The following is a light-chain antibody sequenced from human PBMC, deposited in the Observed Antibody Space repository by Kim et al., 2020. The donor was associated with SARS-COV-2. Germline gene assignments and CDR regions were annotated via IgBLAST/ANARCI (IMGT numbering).Light chain of an antibody. V-gene: IGLV4-69*01. CDR2: LNSDGSH. Sequence: LGASVKLTCTLSSGHSSYAIAWHQQQPEKGPRYLMKLNSDGSHSKGDGIPDRFSGSSSGAERYLTISSLQSEDEADYYCQTWGSGVFGGGTKLTVL. J-gene: IGLJ3*02. CDR1: SGHSSYA. CDR3: QTWGSGV.